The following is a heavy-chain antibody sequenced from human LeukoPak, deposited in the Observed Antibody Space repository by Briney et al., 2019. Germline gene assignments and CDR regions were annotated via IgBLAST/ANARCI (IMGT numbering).Heavy chain of an antibody. CDR3: AREPHTASDAFDI. Sequence: SETLSLTCTVSGGSISSYYWSWIRQPPEKGLEWIGYIYYSGSTNYNPSLKSRVTISVDTSKNQFSLKLSSVTAADTAVYYCAREPHTASDAFDIWGQGTMVTVSS. CDR2: IYYSGST. D-gene: IGHD5-18*01. J-gene: IGHJ3*02. V-gene: IGHV4-59*01. CDR1: GGSISSYY.